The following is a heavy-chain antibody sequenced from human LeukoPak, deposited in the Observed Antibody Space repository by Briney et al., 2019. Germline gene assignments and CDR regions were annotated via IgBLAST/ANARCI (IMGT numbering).Heavy chain of an antibody. CDR1: GFTFSDYY. Sequence: GGSLRLSCAASGFTFSDYYMSWIRQAPGKGLEWVSYISSSGSTIYYADSVKGRFTISRDNAKNSLYLQMNSLRAEDTAVHYCARANRYCSSTSCYFDYWGQGTLVTVSS. V-gene: IGHV3-11*01. CDR3: ARANRYCSSTSCYFDY. J-gene: IGHJ4*02. D-gene: IGHD2-2*01. CDR2: ISSSGSTI.